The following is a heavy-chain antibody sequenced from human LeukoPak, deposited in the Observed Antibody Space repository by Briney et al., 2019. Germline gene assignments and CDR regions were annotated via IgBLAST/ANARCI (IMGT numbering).Heavy chain of an antibody. CDR3: ARANFLYCSSSTCLFDC. CDR1: GYTFTDYY. Sequence: ASVKVSCRASGYTFTDYYMHWVRQAPGQGFEWMGWISPNHGDTNYAQKFQGRVTMTRDTSISTAHMEVSRLRSDDTAVYYCARANFLYCSSSTCLFDCWGPGTLVTVSS. CDR2: ISPNHGDT. D-gene: IGHD2-2*01. J-gene: IGHJ4*02. V-gene: IGHV1-2*02.